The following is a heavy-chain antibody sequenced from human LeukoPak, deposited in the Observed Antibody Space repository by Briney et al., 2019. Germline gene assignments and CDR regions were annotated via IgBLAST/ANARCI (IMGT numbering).Heavy chain of an antibody. J-gene: IGHJ4*02. Sequence: GGSLRLSCAASGFTFSNAWMSWVRQAPGKGLEWVGRIKSKTDGGTTDYAAPVKGRFTISRDDSKNTLYLQMNSLKTEDTAVYYCAREGYDSSGYCHWGQGTLVTVSS. D-gene: IGHD3-22*01. V-gene: IGHV3-15*01. CDR1: GFTFSNAW. CDR3: AREGYDSSGYCH. CDR2: IKSKTDGGTT.